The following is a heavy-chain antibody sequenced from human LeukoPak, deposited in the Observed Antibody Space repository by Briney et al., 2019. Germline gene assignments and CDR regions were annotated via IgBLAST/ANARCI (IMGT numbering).Heavy chain of an antibody. CDR3: ARGYYDFWSGYYTPYYYYYMDV. CDR1: GGSTRSSSYY. CDR2: INHSGST. J-gene: IGHJ6*03. V-gene: IGHV4-39*07. Sequence: PSETLSLTCTVSGGSTRSSSYYWSWIRQPPGKGLEWIGEINHSGSTNYNPSLKSRVTISVDTSKNQFSLELSSVTAADTAVYYCARGYYDFWSGYYTPYYYYYMDVWGKGTTVTVSS. D-gene: IGHD3-3*01.